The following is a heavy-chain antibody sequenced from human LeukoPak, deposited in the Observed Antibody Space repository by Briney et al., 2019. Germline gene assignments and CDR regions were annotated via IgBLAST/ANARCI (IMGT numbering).Heavy chain of an antibody. J-gene: IGHJ4*02. Sequence: SETLSLTCAVYGGSFSGYYWSWIRQPPGKGLEWIGEINHSRSTNYNPSLKSRVTISVDTSKNQFSLKLSSVTAADTAVYYCARGWIQLWPFDYWGQGTLVTVSS. D-gene: IGHD5-18*01. V-gene: IGHV4-34*01. CDR2: INHSRST. CDR1: GGSFSGYY. CDR3: ARGWIQLWPFDY.